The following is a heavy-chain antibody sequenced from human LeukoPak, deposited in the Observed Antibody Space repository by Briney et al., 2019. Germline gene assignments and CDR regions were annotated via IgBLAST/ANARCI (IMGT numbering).Heavy chain of an antibody. V-gene: IGHV3-30*04. CDR2: ISYDGSNK. CDR3: VRDPEALDY. Sequence: PGGSLRLSCAASGFTFSSYAMHWVRQAPGKGLEWVAVISYDGSNKYYADSVKGRFTISRDNDKNSVYLQMTSLRVEDTAVYYCVRDPEALDYWGQGTLVTVSS. CDR1: GFTFSSYA. J-gene: IGHJ4*02.